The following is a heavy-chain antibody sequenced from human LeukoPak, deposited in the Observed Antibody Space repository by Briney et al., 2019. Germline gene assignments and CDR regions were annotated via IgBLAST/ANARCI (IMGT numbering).Heavy chain of an antibody. J-gene: IGHJ3*02. CDR3: ARDHSGSPAAFDI. D-gene: IGHD6-13*01. V-gene: IGHV1-18*01. CDR1: GYTLTSYG. CDR2: ISAYNGNT. Sequence: ASMKVSCKASGYTLTSYGITWVRQAPGKGLEWMGWISAYNGNTNYVQNFQGRVTMTTDTSTSTAYMELRSLRSDDTAVYYCARDHSGSPAAFDIWGQGTTVTVSS.